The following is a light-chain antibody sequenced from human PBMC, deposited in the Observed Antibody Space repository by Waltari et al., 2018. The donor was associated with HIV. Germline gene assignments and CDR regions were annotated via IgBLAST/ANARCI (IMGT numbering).Light chain of an antibody. CDR2: DDS. V-gene: IGLV3-21*02. Sequence: SSVLTQPASASVAPGQTANVTCGRDNLERKNVHRYQQKAGKAPILVLYDDSDRPSGIPERFSGFNFGNTATLTISRVEAGDEADYYCHVWENSIDEYVFGTGTKVTV. CDR1: NLERKN. J-gene: IGLJ1*01. CDR3: HVWENSIDEYV.